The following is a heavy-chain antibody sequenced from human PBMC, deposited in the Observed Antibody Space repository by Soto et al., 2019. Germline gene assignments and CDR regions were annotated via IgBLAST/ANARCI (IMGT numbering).Heavy chain of an antibody. CDR1: GVTFSNYP. Sequence: LRLSCTVSGVTFSNYPMNWVRQAPGTGLEWVSSLSGSGGTTYYADSVKGRFIISRDNSKNTLYLLMNSLRAEDTALYYCAKQRADYGSGADTFYFDSWGQGALVTVSS. J-gene: IGHJ4*02. CDR2: LSGSGGTT. V-gene: IGHV3-23*01. CDR3: AKQRADYGSGADTFYFDS. D-gene: IGHD3-10*01.